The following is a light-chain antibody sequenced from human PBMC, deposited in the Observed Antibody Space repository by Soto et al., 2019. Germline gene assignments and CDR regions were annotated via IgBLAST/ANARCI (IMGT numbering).Light chain of an antibody. CDR2: GAS. CDR1: QSVSSSS. Sequence: EIVLTQSPGTLSLSPGERATLSCRASQSVSSSSFAWYQQKRGQAPRLLIYGASSRATGIPDRFSGSGSGTDFTLTISRLEPEDFALYYCPVSGRSALYTFGQGTRLEIK. CDR3: PVSGRSALYT. J-gene: IGKJ2*01. V-gene: IGKV3-20*01.